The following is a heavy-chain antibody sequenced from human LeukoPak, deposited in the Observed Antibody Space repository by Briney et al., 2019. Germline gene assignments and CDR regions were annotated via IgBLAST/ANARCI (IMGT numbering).Heavy chain of an antibody. V-gene: IGHV3-30*04. CDR1: GFNFQIYA. Sequence: SGGSLRLSCAASGFNFQIYAMHWVRQAPGKGLEWVAIISYGGDNKYYADSVKGPFTISRDNSKSVLYLQMNGLRPEDTAVYYCSRDGPRDYDILTALDYWGQGTVVSVSS. D-gene: IGHD3-9*01. J-gene: IGHJ4*02. CDR2: ISYGGDNK. CDR3: SRDGPRDYDILTALDY.